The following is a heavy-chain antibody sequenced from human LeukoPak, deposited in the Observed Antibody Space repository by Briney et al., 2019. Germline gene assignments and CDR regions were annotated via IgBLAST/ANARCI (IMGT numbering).Heavy chain of an antibody. V-gene: IGHV3-21*01. Sequence: GGSLRLSCAASGFTFSSDSMNWVRQAPGKGLEWVSFIDTSAAYIYYGDSMRGRLTISRDNAKNSLYMQMNGLRAEDTAVYYCARGRSITLLRGVAMSDGFDIWGQGTMVTVSS. J-gene: IGHJ3*02. D-gene: IGHD3-10*01. CDR1: GFTFSSDS. CDR3: ARGRSITLLRGVAMSDGFDI. CDR2: IDTSAAYI.